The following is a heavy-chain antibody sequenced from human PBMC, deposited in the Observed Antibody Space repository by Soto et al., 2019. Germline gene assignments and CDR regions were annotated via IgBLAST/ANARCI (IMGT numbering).Heavy chain of an antibody. V-gene: IGHV2-5*02. Sequence: QITLKQSGPTLVKPTQTLTLTRTFSGFSLTTSGAGVGWIRQPPGKALEWLALIYWDDDKRYSPSLKSRLTITKDTSKNRVVLTLTIRDPADTATYCCAQRSTAGTCWFGPWGQGTLVSFSS. D-gene: IGHD2-21*02. J-gene: IGHJ5*02. CDR2: IYWDDDK. CDR1: GFSLTTSGAG. CDR3: AQRSTAGTCWFGP.